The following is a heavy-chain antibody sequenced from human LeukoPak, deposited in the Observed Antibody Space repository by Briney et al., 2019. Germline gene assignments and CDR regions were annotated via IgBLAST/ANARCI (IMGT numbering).Heavy chain of an antibody. CDR3: ASWDWNDGFGHGY. CDR2: IHPIVGRT. J-gene: IGHJ4*02. CDR1: GYTFTGFY. Sequence: SVKASCKAAGYTFTGFYTRWDRQPPEPLSGWKGSIHPIVGRTKHAQKFPGRVTMTRDTSISTGYMELSRLRSDDAAVYYCASWDWNDGFGHGYWGQGTLVTVSS. V-gene: IGHV1-2*02. D-gene: IGHD1-1*01.